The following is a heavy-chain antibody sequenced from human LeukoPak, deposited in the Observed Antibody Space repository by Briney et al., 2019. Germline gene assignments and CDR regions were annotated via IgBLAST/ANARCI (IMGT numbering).Heavy chain of an antibody. D-gene: IGHD2-2*02. V-gene: IGHV1-58*01. CDR2: VVVGSGDT. J-gene: IGHJ4*02. CDR1: GFTVTTSA. CDR3: AAVGADIPVDF. Sequence: SVKVSCKASGFTVTTSAVQWVRQARGQRPEWTGWVVVGSGDTNFAQKFKERVTITCDMSTTTVYLDLSSLTSEDTAVYYCAAVGADIPVDFWGQGTLVTVSS.